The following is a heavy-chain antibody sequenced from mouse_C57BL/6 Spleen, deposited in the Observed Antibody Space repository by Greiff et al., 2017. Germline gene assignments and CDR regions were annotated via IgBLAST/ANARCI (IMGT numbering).Heavy chain of an antibody. D-gene: IGHD2-1*01. J-gene: IGHJ2*01. CDR1: GFTFSDYY. V-gene: IGHV5-16*01. Sequence: EVQVVESEGGLVQPGSSMKLSCTASGFTFSDYYMAWVRQVPEKGLEWVANINYDGSSTYYLDSLKSRFIISRDNAKNILYLQMSSLKSEDTATYYCAREGLLWSYYFDYWGQGTTLTVSS. CDR2: INYDGSST. CDR3: AREGLLWSYYFDY.